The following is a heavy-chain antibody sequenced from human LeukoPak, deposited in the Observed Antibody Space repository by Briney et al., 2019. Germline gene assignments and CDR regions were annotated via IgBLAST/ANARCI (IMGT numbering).Heavy chain of an antibody. CDR2: IYSGGST. V-gene: IGHV3-53*01. CDR3: ARDAAAPYGMDV. J-gene: IGHJ6*02. D-gene: IGHD6-13*01. CDR1: GFTFSSYS. Sequence: TGGSLRLSCAASGFTFSSYSMNWVRQAPGKGLEWVSVIYSGGSTYYADSVKGRFTISRDNSKNTLYLQMNSLRAEDTAAYYCARDAAAPYGMDVWGQGTTVTVSS.